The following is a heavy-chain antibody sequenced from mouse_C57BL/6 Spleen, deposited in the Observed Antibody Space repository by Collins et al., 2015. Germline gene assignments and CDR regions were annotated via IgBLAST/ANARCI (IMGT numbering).Heavy chain of an antibody. CDR2: IDPSDSYT. CDR3: ASLSNYDAMDY. D-gene: IGHD2-5*01. J-gene: IGHJ4*01. Sequence: QVQLQQPGAELVKPGASVKLSCKASGYTFTSYWMQWVKQRPGQGLEWIGEIDPSDSYTNYNQKFKGKATLTVDTSSSTAYMQLSSLTSEDSAVYYCASLSNYDAMDYWGQGTSVTVSS. V-gene: IGHV1-50*01. CDR1: GYTFTSYW.